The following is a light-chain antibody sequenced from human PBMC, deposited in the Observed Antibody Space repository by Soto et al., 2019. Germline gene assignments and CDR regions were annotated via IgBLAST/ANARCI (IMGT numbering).Light chain of an antibody. V-gene: IGKV3-20*01. CDR2: GAS. CDR3: HHSAST. J-gene: IGKJ1*01. CDR1: QSVTSTY. Sequence: DIVLTQSPGTLSLSPGERATLSCRARQSVTSTYVAWYQQKPVQAPRLLIYGASSRATGVPDRFSGSGSGTDFTLTISRLEPEDVAVYFCHHSASTFGQGTKVDIK.